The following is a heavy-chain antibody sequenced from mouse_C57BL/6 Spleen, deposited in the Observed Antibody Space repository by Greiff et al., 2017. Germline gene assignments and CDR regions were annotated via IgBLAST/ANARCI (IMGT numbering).Heavy chain of an antibody. CDR1: GYAFSSSW. CDR3: ARGWLPDYYAMDY. D-gene: IGHD2-3*01. CDR2: IYPGDGDT. Sequence: QVQLQQSGPELVKPGASVKISCKASGYAFSSSWMNWVKQRPGKGLEWIGRIYPGDGDTNYNGKFKGKATLTADKSSSTAYMQLSSLTSEDSAVYFCARGWLPDYYAMDYWGQGTSVTVSS. J-gene: IGHJ4*01. V-gene: IGHV1-82*01.